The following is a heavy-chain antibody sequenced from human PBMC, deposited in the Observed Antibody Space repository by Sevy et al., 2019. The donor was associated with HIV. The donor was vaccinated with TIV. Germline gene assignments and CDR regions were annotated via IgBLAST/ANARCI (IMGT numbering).Heavy chain of an antibody. V-gene: IGHV3-21*04. CDR1: GFTFSTFS. D-gene: IGHD3-3*01. J-gene: IGHJ6*02. Sequence: ESLKISCAASGFTFSTFSMNWIRQAPGKGLEWVSFISFSSNYIYYADSVKGRFTISRDNAKNSLYLQMNSLRAENTAVYYCARDPPNPIFDGMDVWGQGTPVLVSS. CDR3: ARDPPNPIFDGMDV. CDR2: ISFSSNYI.